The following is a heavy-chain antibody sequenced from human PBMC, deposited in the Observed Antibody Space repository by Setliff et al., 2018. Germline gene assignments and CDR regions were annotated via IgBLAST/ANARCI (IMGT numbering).Heavy chain of an antibody. CDR1: GFTFSSYG. CDR3: APGWDGGRDFDS. J-gene: IGHJ4*02. D-gene: IGHD3-16*01. V-gene: IGHV3-30*02. Sequence: PGGSLRLSCVASGFTFSSYGMHWVRQAPGKGLEWVAFIWYDGSDKYYADSVKGRFTISRDKSRNTLYLQMTGLRADDTALYFCAPGWDGGRDFDSWGQGTLVTVSS. CDR2: IWYDGSDK.